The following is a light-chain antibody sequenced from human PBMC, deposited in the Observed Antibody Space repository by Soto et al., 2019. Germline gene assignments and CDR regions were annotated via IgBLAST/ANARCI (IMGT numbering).Light chain of an antibody. CDR2: QDD. CDR1: NLGDKY. J-gene: IGLJ2*01. Sequence: SYELTQPPSVSVSPGQTASITCSGDNLGDKYACWYQQKPGQSPVLVIYQDDKRPSGIPERFSGSNSGNTATLTISGTQAMDEADYYCQAWDSTTEDVVFGGGTQLTVL. CDR3: QAWDSTTEDVV. V-gene: IGLV3-1*01.